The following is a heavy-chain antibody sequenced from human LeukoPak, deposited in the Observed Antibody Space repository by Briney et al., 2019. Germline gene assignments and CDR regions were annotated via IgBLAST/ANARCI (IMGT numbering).Heavy chain of an antibody. D-gene: IGHD6-13*01. Sequence: GGSLRLSCAASGFTFSSYAMSWVRQAPGKRLEWVSAISGSGGSTYYADSVKGRFTISRDNAKNTLYLQMNSLRAEDTAVYYSAKDRGSPGYSSSWSPSFDYWGQGTLVTVSS. CDR1: GFTFSSYA. J-gene: IGHJ4*02. V-gene: IGHV3-23*01. CDR2: ISGSGGST. CDR3: AKDRGSPGYSSSWSPSFDY.